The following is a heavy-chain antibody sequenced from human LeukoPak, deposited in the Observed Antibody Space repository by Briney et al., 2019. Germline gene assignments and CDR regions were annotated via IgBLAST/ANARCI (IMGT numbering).Heavy chain of an antibody. CDR3: ARGSYYDSSGYYYASAFDI. CDR2: MNPNSGNT. D-gene: IGHD3-22*01. V-gene: IGHV1-8*01. CDR1: GYTFTSYD. J-gene: IGHJ3*02. Sequence: ASVKVPCKASGYTFTSYDINWVRQATGQGLEWMGWMNPNSGNTGYAQKCQGRVTMTTDTSISKAYMELSGLRSEDTAVYYCARGSYYDSSGYYYASAFDIWGQGTMVTVSS.